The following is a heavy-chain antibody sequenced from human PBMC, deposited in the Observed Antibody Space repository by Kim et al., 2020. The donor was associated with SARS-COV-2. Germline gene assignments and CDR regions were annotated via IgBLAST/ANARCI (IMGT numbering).Heavy chain of an antibody. Sequence: PSLKSRVTISVDTSKNQFSLRLSSVTAADTAVYYCANRAEYCSSTSCFDYWGQGTLVTVSS. CDR3: ANRAEYCSSTSCFDY. V-gene: IGHV4-34*01. D-gene: IGHD2-2*01. J-gene: IGHJ4*02.